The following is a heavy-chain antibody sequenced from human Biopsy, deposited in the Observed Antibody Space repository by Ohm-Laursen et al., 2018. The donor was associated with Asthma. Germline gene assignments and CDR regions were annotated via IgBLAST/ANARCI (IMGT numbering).Heavy chain of an antibody. CDR1: GGSFSSNY. D-gene: IGHD6-13*01. CDR2: THHSGYT. Sequence: TLSLTCVVYGGSFSSNYWSWIRQTPGKGLEWLGDTHHSGYTNYNPSLSSRLTLLVDTSKNHFSLKLTSVTAADTAVYYCVRGSSSWHHGPFHYYYGLDVWGQGTTATVSS. V-gene: IGHV4-34*01. CDR3: VRGSSSWHHGPFHYYYGLDV. J-gene: IGHJ6*02.